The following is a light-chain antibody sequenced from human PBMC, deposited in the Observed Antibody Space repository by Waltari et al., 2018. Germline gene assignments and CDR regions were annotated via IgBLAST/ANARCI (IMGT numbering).Light chain of an antibody. CDR3: QQFGSSPSLT. CDR2: GVS. J-gene: IGKJ4*01. CDR1: QSLGNDF. V-gene: IGKV3-20*01. Sequence: VLTQSPGTLSLSPGQRGTLSCRASQSLGNDFLAWYQQKPGQAPRLLISGVSTRATGIPDGFSGSGSGTDFTLTISALEPEDFAVYYCQQFGSSPSLTFGGGTKVEI.